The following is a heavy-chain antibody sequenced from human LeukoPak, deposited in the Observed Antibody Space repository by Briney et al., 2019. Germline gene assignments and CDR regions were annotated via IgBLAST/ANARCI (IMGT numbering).Heavy chain of an antibody. CDR1: RGSISSSSYY. V-gene: IGHV4-39*01. J-gene: IGHJ5*02. D-gene: IGHD3-10*01. Sequence: PSETLSLTCTVSRGSISSSSYYWGWIRQPPGTGLEWIGSLYYSGGTYYNPSLRSRVTILVDTSKNQFSLKLSSVTASDTAIYYCARHGLLWFGELLSRFLGQPNNWFDPWGQGTLVTVSS. CDR3: ARHGLLWFGELLSRFLGQPNNWFDP. CDR2: LYYSGGT.